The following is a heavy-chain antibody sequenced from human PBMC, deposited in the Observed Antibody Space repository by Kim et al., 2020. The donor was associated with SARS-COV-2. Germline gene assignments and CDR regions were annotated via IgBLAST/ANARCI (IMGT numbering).Heavy chain of an antibody. CDR1: GDSISSYY. D-gene: IGHD2-2*01. V-gene: IGHV4-59*08. CDR2: VHYSGST. CDR3: VRLRHCDSTSCSSFDP. J-gene: IGHJ5*02. Sequence: SETLSLTCTVSGDSISSYYWSWIRQPPGKGLEWIGSVHYSGSTNYNPSLKSRVTLSVDTSKNQFSLKVSSVTAADTAVYYCVRLRHCDSTSCSSFDPWGQGTLVTVSS.